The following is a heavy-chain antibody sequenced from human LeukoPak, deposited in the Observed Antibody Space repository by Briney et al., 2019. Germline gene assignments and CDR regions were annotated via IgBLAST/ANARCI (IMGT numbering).Heavy chain of an antibody. J-gene: IGHJ5*02. V-gene: IGHV4-4*07. CDR2: IYTSGST. Sequence: SETLSLTCTVSGGSISSYYWSWIRQPAGKGLEWIGRIYTSGSTNYNPPLKSRVTMSVDTSKNQFSLKLSSVTAADTAVYYCARGLVWFGGYNWFDPWGQGTLVTVSS. CDR3: ARGLVWFGGYNWFDP. CDR1: GGSISSYY. D-gene: IGHD3-10*01.